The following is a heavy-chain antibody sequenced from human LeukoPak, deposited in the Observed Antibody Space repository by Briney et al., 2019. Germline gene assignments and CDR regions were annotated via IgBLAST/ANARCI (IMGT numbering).Heavy chain of an antibody. J-gene: IGHJ5*02. Sequence: ASVKVSCKASGYTFTSYAMHWVRQAPGQRLEWMGWINAGNGNTKYSQKFQGRDTITRDTSASTAYMELSSLRSEDTAVYYCARDQALGSGWYVFGSWGQGTLVTVSS. V-gene: IGHV1-3*01. CDR3: ARDQALGSGWYVFGS. D-gene: IGHD6-19*01. CDR2: INAGNGNT. CDR1: GYTFTSYA.